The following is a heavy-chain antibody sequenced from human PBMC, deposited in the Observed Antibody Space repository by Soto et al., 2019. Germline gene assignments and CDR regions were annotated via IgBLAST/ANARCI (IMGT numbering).Heavy chain of an antibody. V-gene: IGHV4-39*01. D-gene: IGHD4-17*01. J-gene: IGHJ4*02. CDR1: GGSISSSSYY. CDR3: ARGAGMTTVTTPDPDRFY. CDR2: IYYSGST. Sequence: SETLSLTCTVSGGSISSSSYYWGWIRQPPGKGLEWIGSIYYSGSTYYNPSLKSRVTISVDTSKNQFSLKLSSVTAADTAVYYCARGAGMTTVTTPDPDRFYWGQGTLVTVSS.